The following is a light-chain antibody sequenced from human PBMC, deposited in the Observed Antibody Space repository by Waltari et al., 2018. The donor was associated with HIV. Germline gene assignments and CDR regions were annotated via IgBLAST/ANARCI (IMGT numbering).Light chain of an antibody. J-gene: IGLJ2*01. CDR1: SSNIGNNS. Sequence: QSVLTQPPSVSATPGQKVTISCSGSSSNIGNNSVSWYQQVPGTAPKLLIYDNNERPSGIPDRFSGSNAGTSATLGVTGLQTGDEADYYCGTWDSSLSTSFFGGGTKLTVL. CDR3: GTWDSSLSTSF. V-gene: IGLV1-51*01. CDR2: DNN.